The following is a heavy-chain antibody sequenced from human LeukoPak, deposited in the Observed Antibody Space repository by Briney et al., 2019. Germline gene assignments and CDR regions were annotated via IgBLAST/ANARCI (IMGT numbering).Heavy chain of an antibody. J-gene: IGHJ4*02. D-gene: IGHD6-13*01. CDR2: ISSSSSYI. V-gene: IGHV3-21*01. Sequence: GGSLRLSCAASGFTFSSYSMNWVRQAPGKGLEWVSSISSSSSYIYYADSVKGRFTISRDNAKNSLYLQMNSLRAEDTAVYYCARTKQLVLSHLDYWGQGTLVTVSS. CDR3: ARTKQLVLSHLDY. CDR1: GFTFSSYS.